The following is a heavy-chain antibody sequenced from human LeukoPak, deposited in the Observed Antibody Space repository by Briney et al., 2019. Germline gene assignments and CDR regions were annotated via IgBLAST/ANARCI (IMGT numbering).Heavy chain of an antibody. J-gene: IGHJ4*02. Sequence: GGSLRLSCAASGFTFSSYWMSWVRQAPGKGLEWVANIKQDGSEKYFVDSVKGRFTISRDNAKNSLYLQMNSLRAKDTAVYYCASGLRTFDYWGQGTQVTVSS. D-gene: IGHD5-12*01. V-gene: IGHV3-7*01. CDR1: GFTFSSYW. CDR3: ASGLRTFDY. CDR2: IKQDGSEK.